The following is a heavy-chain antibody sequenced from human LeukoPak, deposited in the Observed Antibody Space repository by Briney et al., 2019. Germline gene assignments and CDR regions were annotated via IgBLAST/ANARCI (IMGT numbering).Heavy chain of an antibody. D-gene: IGHD2-2*01. CDR3: AKDLCSSTSCYAFDY. J-gene: IGHJ4*02. CDR1: GFTFSSYA. CDR2: ISGSGGST. V-gene: IGHV3-23*01. Sequence: LTGGSLRLSCAASGFTFSSYAMGWVRQAPGKGLEWVSAISGSGGSTYYADSVKGRFTISRDNSKNTPYLQMNSLRAEDTAVYYCAKDLCSSTSCYAFDYWGQGTLVTVSS.